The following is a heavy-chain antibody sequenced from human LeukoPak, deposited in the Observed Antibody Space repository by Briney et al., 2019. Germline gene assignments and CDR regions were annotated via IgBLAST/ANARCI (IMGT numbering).Heavy chain of an antibody. D-gene: IGHD6-19*01. CDR1: GFTFRDFT. J-gene: IGHJ4*02. V-gene: IGHV3-23*01. CDR3: AKIRVAGTDY. CDR2: ISGSGGST. Sequence: PGGSLRLSCAASGFTFRDFTMSWVRQAPGKGLEWVSAISGSGGSTYYADSVKGRFTIPRDNSKNTLYLQMNSLRAEDTAVYYCAKIRVAGTDYWGQGTLVTVSS.